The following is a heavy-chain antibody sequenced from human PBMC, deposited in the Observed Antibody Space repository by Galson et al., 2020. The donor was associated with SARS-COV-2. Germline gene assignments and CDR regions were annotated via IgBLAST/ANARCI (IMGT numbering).Heavy chain of an antibody. V-gene: IGHV3-11*06. D-gene: IGHD6-13*01. CDR2: ITSSGGYT. J-gene: IGHJ4*02. Sequence: KIGESLQIYCADSGFTFSDYYMSWIRQAPGKGLEWVSYITSSGGYTNYADSVKGRFTISRDNAKNSLYLQMNSLRAEDTAVYYCVRESNSCPEFWGQGTLVTVSS. CDR1: GFTFSDYY. CDR3: VRESNSCPEF.